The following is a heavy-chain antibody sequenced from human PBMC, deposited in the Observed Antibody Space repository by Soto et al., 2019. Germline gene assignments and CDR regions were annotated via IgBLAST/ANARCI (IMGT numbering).Heavy chain of an antibody. CDR2: IWYDGSNK. Sequence: PGGSLRLSCAASGFTFSSYGMHWVRQAPGKGLEWVAVIWYDGSNKYYADSVKGRFTISRDNSKNTLYLQMNSLRAEDTAVYYCARDRFPITMIGPGGVYYYGMDVWGQGTTVTVSS. CDR3: ARDRFPITMIGPGGVYYYGMDV. CDR1: GFTFSSYG. J-gene: IGHJ6*02. D-gene: IGHD3-22*01. V-gene: IGHV3-33*01.